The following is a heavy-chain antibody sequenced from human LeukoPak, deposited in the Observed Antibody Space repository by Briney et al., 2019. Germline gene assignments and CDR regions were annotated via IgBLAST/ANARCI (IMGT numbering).Heavy chain of an antibody. CDR2: INPNSGGT. D-gene: IGHD5-18*01. J-gene: IGHJ4*02. V-gene: IGHV1-2*06. Sequence: GASVKVSCKASGYTFTGYYMHWVRQAPGQGLEWMGRINPNSGGTNYAQKFQGRVTMTRDTSISTAYMELSRLRSDDTAVYYCARTVGIQLWLLGYWGQGTLVTVSS. CDR3: ARTVGIQLWLLGY. CDR1: GYTFTGYY.